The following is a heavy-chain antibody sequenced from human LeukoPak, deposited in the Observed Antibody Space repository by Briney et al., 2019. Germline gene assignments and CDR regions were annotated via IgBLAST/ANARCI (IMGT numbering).Heavy chain of an antibody. V-gene: IGHV1-18*01. CDR3: ARERAHTAMVYPADY. J-gene: IGHJ4*02. Sequence: ASVKVSCKASGYTFTSYGISWVRQAPGQGLEWMGWISAYNGNTNYAQKLQGRVTMTTDTSTSTAYMELRSLRSDDTAVYYCARERAHTAMVYPADYWGQGTLVTVSS. CDR2: ISAYNGNT. D-gene: IGHD5-18*01. CDR1: GYTFTSYG.